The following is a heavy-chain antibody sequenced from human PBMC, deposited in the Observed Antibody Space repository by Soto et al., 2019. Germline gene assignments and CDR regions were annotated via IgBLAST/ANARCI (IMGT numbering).Heavy chain of an antibody. D-gene: IGHD3-16*02. CDR3: ARDFYRRGQDS. Sequence: QVQLVQSGAEVKKPGASVKVSCKASGYTFSSYAMHWVRQAPGQRLEWMGWINAGNGNTKYSQRFQGRVTITRDTAANTAYMERSSLRSDDTAVYYCARDFYRRGQDSWGQGTLVTVSS. CDR1: GYTFSSYA. CDR2: INAGNGNT. V-gene: IGHV1-3*01. J-gene: IGHJ4*02.